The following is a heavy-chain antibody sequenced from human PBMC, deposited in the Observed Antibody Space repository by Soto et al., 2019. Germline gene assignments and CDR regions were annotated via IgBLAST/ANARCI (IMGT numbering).Heavy chain of an antibody. Sequence: QVQLVQSGAEVKKPGASVKVSCKTSGYTFTSFDINWVRQATGQGLEWMGWMNPNSGNTGYAQKFQGRVTMTRNTPISTAYSELSSRRSEDTAVYYGVRNTLVEHSSSSSLAPGNPADNGFDPWGQGTLVTVSS. CDR2: MNPNSGNT. CDR3: VRNTLVEHSSSSSLAPGNPADNGFDP. J-gene: IGHJ5*02. D-gene: IGHD6-6*01. CDR1: GYTFTSFD. V-gene: IGHV1-8*01.